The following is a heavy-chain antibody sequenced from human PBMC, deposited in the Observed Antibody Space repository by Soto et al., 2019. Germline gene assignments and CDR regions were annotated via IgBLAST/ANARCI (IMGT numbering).Heavy chain of an antibody. Sequence: SPTLSLTCAISGDSVSSNSAAWNWIGQSPSRGLEWLGRTYYRSKWLTGYAVSVESRITINPDTSKNQFSLQLTSVTPEDTALYYCARDPGLGHAFDIWGQGTMVTVSS. CDR3: ARDPGLGHAFDI. CDR2: TYYRSKWLT. V-gene: IGHV6-1*01. D-gene: IGHD3-9*01. CDR1: GDSVSSNSAA. J-gene: IGHJ3*02.